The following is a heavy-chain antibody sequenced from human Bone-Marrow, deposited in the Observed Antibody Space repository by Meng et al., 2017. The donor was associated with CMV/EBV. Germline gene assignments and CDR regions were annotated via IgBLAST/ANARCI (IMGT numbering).Heavy chain of an antibody. J-gene: IGHJ5*02. CDR2: IKSKTDGGTT. CDR3: TTVEDWS. Sequence: GESLKISCAASGFTFSSYAMSWVRQAPGKGLEWVGRIKSKTDGGTTDYAAPVKGRFTISRDDSKNTLYLQMNSLKTEDTAVYYCTTVEDWSWGQGTLVTVSS. CDR1: GFTFSSYA. V-gene: IGHV3-15*01. D-gene: IGHD3/OR15-3a*01.